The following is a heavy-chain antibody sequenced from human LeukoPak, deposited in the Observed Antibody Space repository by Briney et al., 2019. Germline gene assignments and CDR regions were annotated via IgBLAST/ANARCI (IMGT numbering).Heavy chain of an antibody. V-gene: IGHV4-59*01. J-gene: IGHJ4*02. CDR1: GGSISSYY. CDR2: IYYSGST. CDR3: ARELNYYDSSGYEGTFDY. Sequence: SETLSLTCTVSGGSISSYYWSWIPQPPGKGLEWIGYIYYSGSTNYNPSLKSRVTISVDTSKNQFSLKLSSVNAADTAVYYCARELNYYDSSGYEGTFDYWGQGTLVTVSS. D-gene: IGHD3-22*01.